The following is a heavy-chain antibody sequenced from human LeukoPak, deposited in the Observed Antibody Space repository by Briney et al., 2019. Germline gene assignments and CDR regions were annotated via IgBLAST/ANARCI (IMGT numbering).Heavy chain of an antibody. CDR3: ARVTTVDAFDI. CDR2: ISSSSSYI. V-gene: IGHV3-21*01. D-gene: IGHD4-17*01. Sequence: GGALRHSCAASGFTFCSYSMNWVRPAPGKGREWVSSISSSSSYIYYADSVKGRFTISRDNAKNSLYLQMNSLRAEDTAVYYCARVTTVDAFDIWGQGTMVTVSS. J-gene: IGHJ3*02. CDR1: GFTFCSYS.